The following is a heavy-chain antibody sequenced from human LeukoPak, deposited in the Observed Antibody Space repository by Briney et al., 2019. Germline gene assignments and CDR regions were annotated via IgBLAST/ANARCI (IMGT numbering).Heavy chain of an antibody. V-gene: IGHV3-74*01. Sequence: GGSLRLSCAASGFTFSEYWMHWVRQTPGKGLVWVSRINSDESSTNYADSVKGRLTISGDNAKNTMYLQMNSLRVEDTAVYYCARGGVFGRNGMDVWGQGTTVTVSS. J-gene: IGHJ6*02. CDR1: GFTFSEYW. CDR2: INSDESST. CDR3: ARGGVFGRNGMDV. D-gene: IGHD6-13*01.